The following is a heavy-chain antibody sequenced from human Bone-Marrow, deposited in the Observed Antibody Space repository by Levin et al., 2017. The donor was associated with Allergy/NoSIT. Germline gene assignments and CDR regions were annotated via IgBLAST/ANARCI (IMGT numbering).Heavy chain of an antibody. CDR1: GGSISSAGYH. CDR2: ISYRGTT. Sequence: PSETLSLTCTVSGGSISSAGYHWTWIRQSPGKGLEWIGYISYRGTTYYNPSLKSRLTMSLDTSEQRFSLNLNSVTAADTASYYCARLDGYYSDYWGQGTLVTVSS. CDR3: ARLDGYYSDY. J-gene: IGHJ4*02. V-gene: IGHV4-31*03. D-gene: IGHD3-9*01.